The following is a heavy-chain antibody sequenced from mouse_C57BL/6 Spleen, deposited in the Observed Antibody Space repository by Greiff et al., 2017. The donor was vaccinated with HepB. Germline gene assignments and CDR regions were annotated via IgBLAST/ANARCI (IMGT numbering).Heavy chain of an antibody. CDR1: GFTFSDYY. Sequence: EVKLVESEGGLVQPGSSMKLSCTASGFTFSDYYMAWVRQVPEKGLEWVANINYDGSSTYYLDSLKSRFIISRDNAKNILYLQMSSLKSEDTATYYCARVNSNYVNYFDYWGQGTTLTVSS. D-gene: IGHD2-5*01. J-gene: IGHJ2*01. V-gene: IGHV5-16*01. CDR3: ARVNSNYVNYFDY. CDR2: INYDGSST.